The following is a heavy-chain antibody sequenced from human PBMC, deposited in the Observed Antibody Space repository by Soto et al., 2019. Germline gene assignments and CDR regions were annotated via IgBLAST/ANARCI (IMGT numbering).Heavy chain of an antibody. D-gene: IGHD3-22*01. Sequence: PGESLKISCKGSGYSFTSYWISWVRQMPGKGLEWMGRIDPSDSYTNYSPSFQGHVTISADKSISTAYLQWSSLKASDTAMYYCARHAYYYDSSGYYALGAFDIWDQGTMVTVS. CDR1: GYSFTSYW. CDR2: IDPSDSYT. J-gene: IGHJ3*02. V-gene: IGHV5-10-1*01. CDR3: ARHAYYYDSSGYYALGAFDI.